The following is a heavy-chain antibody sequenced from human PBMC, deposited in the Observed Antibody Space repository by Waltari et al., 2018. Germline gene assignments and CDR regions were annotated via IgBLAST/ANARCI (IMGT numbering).Heavy chain of an antibody. Sequence: QLQLQESGPGVVSVSETLSLTCSVSGGSIRGYYWSWLRKPPGKPLEWIGHVYYDGSTSYNPSLKRRVTMSVDMSTNQFSLRLTSVTAADTATYYCARSYLKFEPWGPGTLVTVSS. V-gene: IGHV4-59*08. CDR3: ARSYLKFEP. CDR1: GGSIRGYY. CDR2: VYYDGST. D-gene: IGHD3-10*01. J-gene: IGHJ5*02.